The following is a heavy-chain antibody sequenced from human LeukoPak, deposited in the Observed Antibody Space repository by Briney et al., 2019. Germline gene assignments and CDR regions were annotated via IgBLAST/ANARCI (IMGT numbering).Heavy chain of an antibody. CDR1: GGSISNANYY. V-gene: IGHV4-39*01. J-gene: IGHJ1*01. Sequence: SETLSLTCTVSGGSISNANYYWGWVRDPPGKSLEWIGSVFYTGSSVSNPSLKSRVTMSVDRSKNQFSLNLNSLTAADSAMFYCARHTEVSSTPVAYFEVWGQGTQVIVSS. CDR3: ARHTEVSSTPVAYFEV. D-gene: IGHD4-23*01. CDR2: VFYTGSS.